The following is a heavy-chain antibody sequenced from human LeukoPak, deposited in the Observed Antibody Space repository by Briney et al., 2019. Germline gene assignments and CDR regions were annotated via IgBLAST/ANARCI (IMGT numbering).Heavy chain of an antibody. D-gene: IGHD1-20*01. Sequence: SETLSLTCTVSGGSVSSRGYYWTWIRQPPGKGLEWIGYIYYTGSTNYNPSLKSRVTISVDASKSQFSPKLSSVTAADTAVYFCVGITGATGGCWGQGTLITVSS. J-gene: IGHJ4*02. CDR1: GGSVSSRGYY. V-gene: IGHV4-61*08. CDR2: IYYTGST. CDR3: VGITGATGGC.